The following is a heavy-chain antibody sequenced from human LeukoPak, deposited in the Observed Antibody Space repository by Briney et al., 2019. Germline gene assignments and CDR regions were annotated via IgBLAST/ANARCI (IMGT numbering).Heavy chain of an antibody. D-gene: IGHD3-10*01. CDR1: GFTFTSYA. V-gene: IGHV3-23*01. Sequence: GASLRLSSAASGFTFTSYAMTWVRQAPRKGLEWVSAISGNGVSTYYADSVKGRFTISRDNSKNTLYLQMNSLRAEDTAVYYCAKDDGNPYGSGSYFDYWGQGTLVTVSS. CDR3: AKDDGNPYGSGSYFDY. CDR2: ISGNGVST. J-gene: IGHJ4*02.